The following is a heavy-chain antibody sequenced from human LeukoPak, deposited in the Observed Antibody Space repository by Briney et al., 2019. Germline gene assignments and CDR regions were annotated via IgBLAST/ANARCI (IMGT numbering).Heavy chain of an antibody. CDR3: AKRRITCSGGSCYAAGEFDP. V-gene: IGHV3-23*01. CDR2: ISGSGGST. J-gene: IGHJ5*02. Sequence: GGSLRLSCAASGFTFSSYAMSWVRQAPGKGLEWVSAISGSGGSTYYADPVKGRFTISRDNSKNTLYLQMNSLRAEDTAVYYCAKRRITCSGGSCYAAGEFDPWGQGTLVTVSS. D-gene: IGHD2-15*01. CDR1: GFTFSSYA.